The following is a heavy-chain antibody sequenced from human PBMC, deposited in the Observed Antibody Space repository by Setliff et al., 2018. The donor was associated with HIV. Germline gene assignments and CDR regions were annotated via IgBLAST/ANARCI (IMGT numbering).Heavy chain of an antibody. CDR1: GGSFSGYY. CDR3: ARAPRIWVVRFGYLNGDDWFDP. D-gene: IGHD5-12*01. V-gene: IGHV4-34*01. Sequence: PSETLSLTCAVYGGSFSGYYWSWIRQPPGKGLEWIGEINHSGSTNYNPSLKSRVTISVDTSKNQFSLKLSSVTAADTAVYYCARAPRIWVVRFGYLNGDDWFDPWGQGTLVTVSS. J-gene: IGHJ5*02. CDR2: INHSGST.